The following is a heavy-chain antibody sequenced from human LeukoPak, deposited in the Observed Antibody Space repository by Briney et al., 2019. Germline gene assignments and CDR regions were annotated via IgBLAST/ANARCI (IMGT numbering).Heavy chain of an antibody. Sequence: SVKVSCKASGGTFSSYAISWVRQAPGQGLEWMGGIIPIFGTANYAQKFQGRVTITADESTSTAYMELSSLRSEDTAVYYCANFKYYYDSSGHGDIWGQGTMVTVSS. CDR2: IIPIFGTA. CDR3: ANFKYYYDSSGHGDI. J-gene: IGHJ3*02. V-gene: IGHV1-69*13. CDR1: GGTFSSYA. D-gene: IGHD3-22*01.